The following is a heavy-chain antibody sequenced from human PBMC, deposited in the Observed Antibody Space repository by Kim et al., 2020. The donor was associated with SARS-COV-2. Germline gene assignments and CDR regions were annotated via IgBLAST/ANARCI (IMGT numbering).Heavy chain of an antibody. CDR1: GFTFSSYA. D-gene: IGHD3-3*01. J-gene: IGHJ4*02. CDR3: AGHTLLYYDSSTPLDY. CDR2: ISGSGGST. Sequence: GGSLRLSCAASGFTFSSYAMSWVRQAPGKGLEWVSAISGSGGSTYYADSVKGRFTISRDNSKNTLYLQMNSLRAEDTAVYYCAGHTLLYYDSSTPLDYWGQGTLVTVSS. V-gene: IGHV3-23*01.